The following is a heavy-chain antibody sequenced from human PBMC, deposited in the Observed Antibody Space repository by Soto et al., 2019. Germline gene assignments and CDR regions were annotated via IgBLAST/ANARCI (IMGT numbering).Heavy chain of an antibody. J-gene: IGHJ6*02. CDR2: LIPMFGTT. D-gene: IGHD6-13*01. CDR3: ARAAVLTFTRFYDVDV. CDR1: GGTFNSYS. Sequence: QVQLVQSGAEVKTPGSSVKVSCEASGGTFNSYSINWVRQAPGQGLEWMGRLIPMFGTTDYAQRFLGRVTFTADESTNTASMEVTNLTSEDTAVYYCARAAVLTFTRFYDVDVWGQGTTVTVSS. V-gene: IGHV1-69*18.